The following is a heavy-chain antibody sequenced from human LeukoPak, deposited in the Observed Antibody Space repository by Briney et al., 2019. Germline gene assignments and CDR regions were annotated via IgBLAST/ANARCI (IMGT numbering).Heavy chain of an antibody. J-gene: IGHJ4*02. Sequence: GGSLRLSCAASGFTFSSYGMHWVRQAPGKGPQWMAFLSFDGSEKYYADSVKGRFTISRDNSKNTLYLQMNSLRAEDTAVYYCAREYQTYALDYWGQGTLVTVSS. CDR1: GFTFSSYG. CDR2: LSFDGSEK. V-gene: IGHV3-30*03. CDR3: AREYQTYALDY. D-gene: IGHD4-17*01.